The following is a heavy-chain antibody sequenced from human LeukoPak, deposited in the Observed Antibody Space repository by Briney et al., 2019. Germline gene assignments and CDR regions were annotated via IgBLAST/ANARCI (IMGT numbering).Heavy chain of an antibody. J-gene: IGHJ5*02. CDR1: GYIFTGYY. V-gene: IGHV1-2*02. D-gene: IGHD2-2*01. CDR3: ARPKYCSSTSCYNWFDP. CDR2: INPNSGGT. Sequence: GASVKVSCKASGYIFTGYYMHWVRQAPGQGLEWMGWINPNSGGTNYAQKFQGRVTMTRDTSISTAYMELSRLRSDDTAVYYCARPKYCSSTSCYNWFDPWGQGTLVTVSS.